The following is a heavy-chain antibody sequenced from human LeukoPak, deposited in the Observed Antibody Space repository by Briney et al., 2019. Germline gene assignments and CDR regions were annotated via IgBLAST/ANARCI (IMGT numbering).Heavy chain of an antibody. Sequence: GASVKVSCKASGGTFSSYAISWVRQAPGQGLEWMGGIIPIFGTANYAQKFQGRVTITADESTSTACMELSSLRSEDTAVYYCARDLGDYYGPGWFDPWGQGTLVTVSS. V-gene: IGHV1-69*01. CDR2: IIPIFGTA. CDR1: GGTFSSYA. CDR3: ARDLGDYYGPGWFDP. J-gene: IGHJ5*02. D-gene: IGHD3-10*01.